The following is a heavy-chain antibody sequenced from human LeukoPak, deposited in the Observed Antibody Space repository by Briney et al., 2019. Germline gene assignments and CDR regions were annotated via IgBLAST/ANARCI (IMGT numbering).Heavy chain of an antibody. CDR2: ISGSGGST. Sequence: GGSLRLSCAASGFTFSSYAMSWVRQAPGKGLEWVSAISGSGGSTYYADSVKGRFTISRDNSKNTMYLQMDSLRAEDTAVYYCAKLFRIVGAPYFFDYWGQGALVTVSS. CDR3: AKLFRIVGAPYFFDY. J-gene: IGHJ4*02. V-gene: IGHV3-23*01. D-gene: IGHD1-26*01. CDR1: GFTFSSYA.